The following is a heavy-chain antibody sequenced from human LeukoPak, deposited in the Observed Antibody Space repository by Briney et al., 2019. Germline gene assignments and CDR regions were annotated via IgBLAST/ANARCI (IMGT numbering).Heavy chain of an antibody. V-gene: IGHV3-33*08. J-gene: IGHJ4*02. CDR2: IRYDGSNK. Sequence: GGSLRLSCAASGFSFRSHGMNWVRQAPGKGLEWVAFIRYDGSNKYYADSVKDRFTISRDNSKNTLYLQMNSLRAEDTAVYYCARRAGGYSHPYDYWGQGILVTVSS. D-gene: IGHD4-23*01. CDR1: GFSFRSHG. CDR3: ARRAGGYSHPYDY.